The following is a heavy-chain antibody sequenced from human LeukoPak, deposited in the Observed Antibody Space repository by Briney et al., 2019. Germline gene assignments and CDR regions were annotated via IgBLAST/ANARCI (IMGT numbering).Heavy chain of an antibody. V-gene: IGHV3-23*01. CDR3: AKNSHPSLWFGELFVDY. D-gene: IGHD3-10*01. CDR1: GFTFSSYA. J-gene: IGHJ4*02. Sequence: GGSLRLSCAASGFTFSSYAMSWVRQAPGKGLEWVSAISGSGGSTYYADSVKGRFTISRDNSKNTLYLQMNSLRAEDTAVYYCAKNSHPSLWFGELFVDYWGQGTLVTVSS. CDR2: ISGSGGST.